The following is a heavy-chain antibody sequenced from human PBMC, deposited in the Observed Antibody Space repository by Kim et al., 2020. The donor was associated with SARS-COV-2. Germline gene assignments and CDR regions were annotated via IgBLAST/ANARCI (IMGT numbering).Heavy chain of an antibody. CDR1: GGSFSGYY. CDR3: ARGFVFGIAAAGSGAVRFDP. Sequence: SETLSLTCAVYGGSFSGYYWSWIRQPPGKGLEWIGEINHSGSTNYNPSLKSRVTISVDTSKNQFSLKLSSVTAADTAVYYCARGFVFGIAAAGSGAVRFDPWGQGTLVTVSS. J-gene: IGHJ5*02. CDR2: INHSGST. V-gene: IGHV4-34*01. D-gene: IGHD6-13*01.